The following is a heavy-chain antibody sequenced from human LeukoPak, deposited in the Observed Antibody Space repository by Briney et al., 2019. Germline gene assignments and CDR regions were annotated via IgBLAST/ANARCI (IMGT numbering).Heavy chain of an antibody. D-gene: IGHD6-19*01. J-gene: IGHJ6*02. CDR3: ARDYSSGWYGYGMDV. CDR1: GGSFSGYY. Sequence: SETLSLTCAVYGGSFSGYYWSWIRQPPGKGLEWIGEINHSGSTNYNPSLKSRVTISVDTSKNQFSLKLSSVTAADTAVYYCARDYSSGWYGYGMDVWGQGTTVTVSS. CDR2: INHSGST. V-gene: IGHV4-34*01.